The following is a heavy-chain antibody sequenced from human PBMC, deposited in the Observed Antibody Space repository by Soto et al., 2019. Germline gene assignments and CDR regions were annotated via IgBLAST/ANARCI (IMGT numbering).Heavy chain of an antibody. V-gene: IGHV1-2*04. D-gene: IGHD3-22*01. CDR2: INPNSGGT. Sequence: ASLKVSCKASGYTFTGYYMHWVRQAPGQGLEWMGWINPNSGGTNYAQKFQGWVTMTRDTSISTAYMELSRLRSDDTAVYYCARADYYYDSSGYPLDAFDIWGQGTMVTVSS. CDR1: GYTFTGYY. CDR3: ARADYYYDSSGYPLDAFDI. J-gene: IGHJ3*02.